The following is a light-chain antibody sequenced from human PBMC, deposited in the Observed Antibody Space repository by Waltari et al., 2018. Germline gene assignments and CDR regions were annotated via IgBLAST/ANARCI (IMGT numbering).Light chain of an antibody. CDR1: QSLYNY. V-gene: IGKV3-11*01. J-gene: IGKJ4*01. CDR3: QQRSNWPPGRT. CDR2: DAS. Sequence: EIVLTQSPATLSFSPGERATLSCRANQSLYNYLAWYQQKHGLTPRLPIFDASHRATVGPVGIISSGAGTGFTITINSLEPEDFAVYYCQQRSNWPPGRTFGGGTKVEVK.